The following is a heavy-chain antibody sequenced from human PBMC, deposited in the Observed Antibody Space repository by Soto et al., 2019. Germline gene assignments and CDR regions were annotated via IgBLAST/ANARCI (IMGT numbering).Heavy chain of an antibody. J-gene: IGHJ4*02. Sequence: QVQLVQSGAEVKKPGASVKVSCKASGYTFTSYGISWVRQAPGQGLEWMGWISAYNGNTNYAQKLQGRVTMTTDTSTSTAYMGARSQRSDDTAVYYWAGDAGVAGELYYWGQGTLVTVSS. V-gene: IGHV1-18*01. D-gene: IGHD3-16*01. CDR2: ISAYNGNT. CDR1: GYTFTSYG. CDR3: AGDAGVAGELYY.